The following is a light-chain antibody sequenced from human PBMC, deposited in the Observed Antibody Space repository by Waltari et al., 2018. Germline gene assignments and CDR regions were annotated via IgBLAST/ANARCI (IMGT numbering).Light chain of an antibody. V-gene: IGLV1-44*01. CDR1: IATIGSNP. CDR3: AAWDDSLSGYV. J-gene: IGLJ1*01. Sequence: QSVLTQPPSASGPPGQRVTIPCSGSIATIGSNPVNWYQQLPGTAPKLLINNISQRPSGVPDRFSDSKSGTSASLAISGLLSDDEAEYYCAAWDDSLSGYVFGTGTNVSVL. CDR2: NIS.